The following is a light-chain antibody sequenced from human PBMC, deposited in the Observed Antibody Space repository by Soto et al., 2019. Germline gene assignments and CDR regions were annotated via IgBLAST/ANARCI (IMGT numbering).Light chain of an antibody. CDR1: SSDVGRYNL. CDR2: EVN. Sequence: QSALTQPASVSGSPGQSITISCTGTSSDVGRYNLVSWYQQHPGRAPKLMIYEVNKRRSGVSDRFSASKSGNTASLTISGLRAEHEADYYCCSFAGSTTFVFGGRTKQTLL. CDR3: CSFAGSTTFV. V-gene: IGLV2-23*02. J-gene: IGLJ3*02.